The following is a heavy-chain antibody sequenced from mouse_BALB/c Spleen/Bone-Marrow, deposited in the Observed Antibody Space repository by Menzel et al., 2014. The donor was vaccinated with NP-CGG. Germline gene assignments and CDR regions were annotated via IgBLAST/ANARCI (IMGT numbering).Heavy chain of an antibody. J-gene: IGHJ3*01. CDR2: INPDSTTI. V-gene: IGHV4-1*02. D-gene: IGHD1-1*01. CDR3: ARLSYYGRFAY. Sequence: EVKVIESGGGLVQPGGSLKLSCAASGFDFSGYWMSWVRQAPGKGLEWIGEINPDSTTINYAPSRKDKFIISRDNAKNTLFLQMSKVRSEDTALYCCARLSYYGRFAYWGQGTLVTVSA. CDR1: GFDFSGYW.